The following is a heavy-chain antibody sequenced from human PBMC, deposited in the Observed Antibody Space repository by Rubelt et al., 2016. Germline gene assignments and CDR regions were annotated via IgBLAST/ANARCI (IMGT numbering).Heavy chain of an antibody. CDR2: ISSNGGST. CDR3: ARGLAVATSYVFDY. V-gene: IGHV3-64D*06. D-gene: IGHD6-19*01. J-gene: IGHJ4*02. CDR1: GFTFSSYA. Sequence: EVQLVESGGGLVQPGGSLRLSCSASGFTFSSYAMHWVRQAPGKGLEYVSAISSNGGSTYYADSVKGRFTISRDNSKNTLYLKMSSRRAEETAGYYCARGLAVATSYVFDYWGQGTLVTVSS.